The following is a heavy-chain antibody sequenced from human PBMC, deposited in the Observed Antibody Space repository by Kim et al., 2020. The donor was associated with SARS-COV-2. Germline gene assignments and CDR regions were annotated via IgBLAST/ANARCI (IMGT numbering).Heavy chain of an antibody. J-gene: IGHJ4*02. CDR1: GFTFSSDW. V-gene: IGHV3-7*01. CDR3: VREWAY. Sequence: GGSLRLSCAASGFTFSSDWMSWVRQAPGKGLEWVANIKYDGSENHYVDSVKGRFTISRDNAKSFLYLQMNSLRAEDTAVYFCVREWAYWGQGTLVTVSS. CDR2: IKYDGSEN. D-gene: IGHD1-26*01.